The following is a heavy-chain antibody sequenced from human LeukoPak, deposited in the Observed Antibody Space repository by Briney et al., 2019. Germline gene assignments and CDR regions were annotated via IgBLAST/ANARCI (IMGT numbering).Heavy chain of an antibody. J-gene: IGHJ6*02. CDR2: ISAYNGNT. D-gene: IGHD3-22*01. CDR3: ARDVVLHYYDSYYYYGMDV. CDR1: GYTFTSYG. Sequence: ASVKVSCKASGYTFTSYGISWVRQAPGQRLEWMGWISAYNGNTNYAQKLQGRVTMTTDTSTSTAYMELRSLRSDDTAVYYCARDVVLHYYDSYYYYGMDVWGQGTTVTVSS. V-gene: IGHV1-18*01.